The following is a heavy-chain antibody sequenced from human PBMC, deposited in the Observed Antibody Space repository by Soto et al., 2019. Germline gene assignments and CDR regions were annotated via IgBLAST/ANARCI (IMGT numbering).Heavy chain of an antibody. Sequence: GSLRLSCAASGFTFSSYAMSWVRQAPGKGLEWVSAIGGSGGSTYYADSVKGRFTISRDNSKNTLYLQMNSLRAEDTAVYYCAKGANYYGSGSLDYWGQGTLVTVSS. CDR3: AKGANYYGSGSLDY. CDR2: IGGSGGST. D-gene: IGHD3-10*01. CDR1: GFTFSSYA. J-gene: IGHJ4*02. V-gene: IGHV3-23*01.